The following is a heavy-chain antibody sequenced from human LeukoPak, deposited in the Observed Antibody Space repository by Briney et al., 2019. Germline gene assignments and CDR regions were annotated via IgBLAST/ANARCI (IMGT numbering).Heavy chain of an antibody. CDR2: INAYNGHT. Sequence: GASVKVSCKASGYTFANFGFTWVRQASGQGLEWMGWINAYNGHTNYAQNLQGRVTMTTDPSTRTAYMELRSLRSGDTAVYYCARDEHGVGTSGPDYWGQGTLVTVSS. D-gene: IGHD2-8*01. CDR3: ARDEHGVGTSGPDY. CDR1: GYTFANFG. J-gene: IGHJ4*02. V-gene: IGHV1-18*01.